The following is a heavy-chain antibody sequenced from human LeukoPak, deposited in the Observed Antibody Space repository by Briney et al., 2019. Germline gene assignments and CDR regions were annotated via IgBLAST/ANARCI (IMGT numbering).Heavy chain of an antibody. CDR2: ISGSGGST. CDR3: ARRAVAGPFDY. CDR1: GFTFSSYA. V-gene: IGHV3-23*01. J-gene: IGHJ4*02. Sequence: GGSLRLSCAASGFTFSSYAMSWVRQAPGKGLEWVSAISGSGGSTYYADSVKGRFTISRDNSKNTLYLQTNSLRAEDTALYYCARRAVAGPFDYWGQGTLVTVSS. D-gene: IGHD6-19*01.